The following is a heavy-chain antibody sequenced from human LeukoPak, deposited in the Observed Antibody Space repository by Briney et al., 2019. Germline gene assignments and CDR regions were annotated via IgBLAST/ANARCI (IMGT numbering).Heavy chain of an antibody. D-gene: IGHD7-27*01. Sequence: ASVKVSCKASGYTFIGYYIHWVRQAPGQGLEWMGWTNSNGGDTNYAQKFQGRVTMTRDTSISTAYMEVNRLTSDDTAVYYCARDVTGDQSWFFDLWGRGTLVTVSS. CDR3: ARDVTGDQSWFFDL. CDR2: TNSNGGDT. V-gene: IGHV1-2*02. J-gene: IGHJ2*01. CDR1: GYTFIGYY.